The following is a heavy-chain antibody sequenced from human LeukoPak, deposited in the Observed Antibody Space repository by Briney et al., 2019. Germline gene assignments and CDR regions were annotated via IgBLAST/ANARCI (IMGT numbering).Heavy chain of an antibody. D-gene: IGHD6-19*01. J-gene: IGHJ3*02. V-gene: IGHV3-11*01. CDR2: ISSSGSTI. CDR1: GFTFRDYY. Sequence: GSLRLSCAASGFTFRDYYMSWIRQAPGKGLEWVSYISSSGSTIYYADSVKGRFTISRDNAKNSLYLQMNSLRAEDTAVYYCARATTGYSSGWWRAFDIWGQGTMVTVSS. CDR3: ARATTGYSSGWWRAFDI.